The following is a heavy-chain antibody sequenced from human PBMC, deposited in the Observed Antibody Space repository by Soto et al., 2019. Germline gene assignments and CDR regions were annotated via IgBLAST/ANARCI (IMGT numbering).Heavy chain of an antibody. CDR2: ISGSGGST. D-gene: IGHD6-13*01. V-gene: IGHV3-23*01. CDR3: AKDPQGGRSWYNYYYYGMDV. Sequence: EVQLLESGGGLVQPGGSLRLSCAASGFTFSSYAMSWVRQAPGKGLEWVSAISGSGGSTYYADSVKGRFTISRDNSKNTLYLQMNSLRAEDTAVYYCAKDPQGGRSWYNYYYYGMDVWGQGTTVTVSS. CDR1: GFTFSSYA. J-gene: IGHJ6*02.